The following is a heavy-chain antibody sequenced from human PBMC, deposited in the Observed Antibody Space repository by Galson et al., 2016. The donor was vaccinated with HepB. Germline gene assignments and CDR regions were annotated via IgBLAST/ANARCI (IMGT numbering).Heavy chain of an antibody. V-gene: IGHV4-31*03. J-gene: IGHJ6*03. CDR1: GGSISSGGYY. D-gene: IGHD4-17*01. CDR3: ARGDNPDYGDYASAYYYMDV. Sequence: TLSLTCTVSGGSISSGGYYWSWIRQHPGKGLEWIGYIYYSGSTYYNPSLKSRVTKSVDTSKNQFSLKLSSVTAADTAVYYCARGDNPDYGDYASAYYYMDVWGKGTTVTVSS. CDR2: IYYSGST.